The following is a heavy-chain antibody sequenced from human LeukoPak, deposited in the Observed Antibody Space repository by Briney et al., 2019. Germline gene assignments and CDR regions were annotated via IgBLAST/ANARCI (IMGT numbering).Heavy chain of an antibody. V-gene: IGHV4-34*01. Sequence: PSETLSLTCAVYGGSFSGYYWSWLRQLPVKGLEWIGEINHSGSTNYNPSLKSRVTISVDTSKNQFSLKLSPVTAADTAVYYCAREGIFGVVNTFDPWDQGTLVTVSS. D-gene: IGHD3-3*01. CDR3: AREGIFGVVNTFDP. J-gene: IGHJ5*02. CDR2: INHSGST. CDR1: GGSFSGYY.